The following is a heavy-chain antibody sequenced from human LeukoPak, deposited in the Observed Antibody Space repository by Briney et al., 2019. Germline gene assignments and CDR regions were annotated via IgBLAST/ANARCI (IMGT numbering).Heavy chain of an antibody. CDR2: INPNSGGT. D-gene: IGHD6-19*01. CDR3: ARMSSGWEFIWFDP. V-gene: IGHV1-2*02. CDR1: GYTSTGYY. J-gene: IGHJ5*02. Sequence: ASVKVSCKASGYTSTGYYMHWVRQAPGQGLEWMGWINPNSGGTNYAQKFHGRVTMTRDTSISTAYMELSRLRSDDTAVYYCARMSSGWEFIWFDPWGQGTLVTVSS.